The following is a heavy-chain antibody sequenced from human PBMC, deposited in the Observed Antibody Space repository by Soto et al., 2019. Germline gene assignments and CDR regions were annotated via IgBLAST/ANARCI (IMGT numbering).Heavy chain of an antibody. CDR3: ARDQGWVFDY. J-gene: IGHJ4*02. CDR2: IWFDGSNE. D-gene: IGHD6-19*01. CDR1: GFTFSRDG. V-gene: IGHV3-33*01. Sequence: QVQLVESGGGVVQPGGSLRLSCVASGFTFSRDGMHWVRQAPGKGLEWLAVIWFDGSNENYADSVKGRFTISRDNSKNTLFLQMNSLRVEDTAIYYCARDQGWVFDYWGQGTLVTVSS.